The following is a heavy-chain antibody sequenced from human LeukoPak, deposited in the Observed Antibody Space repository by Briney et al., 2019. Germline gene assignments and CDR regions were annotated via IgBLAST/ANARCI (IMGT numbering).Heavy chain of an antibody. Sequence: ASVTVSCTASGYTFTNHYMHWVRQAPGQGLEWVGWINPNSGGTNYAQKFQDRVTMTRDTSITTVYMELSRLRSDDTAVYYCARGHYYGSGTYDYWGQGTLVTVSS. CDR3: ARGHYYGSGTYDY. CDR1: GYTFTNHY. V-gene: IGHV1-2*02. CDR2: INPNSGGT. J-gene: IGHJ4*02. D-gene: IGHD3-10*01.